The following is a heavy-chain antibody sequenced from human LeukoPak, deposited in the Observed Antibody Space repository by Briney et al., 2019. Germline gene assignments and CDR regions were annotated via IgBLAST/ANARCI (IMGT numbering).Heavy chain of an antibody. D-gene: IGHD6-19*01. CDR3: AKDGPRITVAGLYYFDY. CDR2: ISWHSSNI. CDR1: GFTFDDYA. J-gene: IGHJ4*02. Sequence: PGGSLRLSCAASGFTFDDYAMHWVRQAPGKGLEWVSGISWHSSNIGYADSVKGRFTISRDNSKNTLYLQMNSLRVEDTAVYYCAKDGPRITVAGLYYFDYWGQGTLVTVSS. V-gene: IGHV3-9*01.